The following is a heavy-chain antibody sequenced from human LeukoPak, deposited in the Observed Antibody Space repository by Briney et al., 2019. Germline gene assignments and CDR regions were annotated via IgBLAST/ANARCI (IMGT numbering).Heavy chain of an antibody. V-gene: IGHV3-49*04. CDR2: IRRKAYGGTK. CDR3: TRDKVTVTTGDTNAFDI. Sequence: QSGRSLRLSCTGSGFTFSDYAMSWVRQAPGKGLEWVSSIRRKAYGGTKQYAASVKGRFAISRDDSESVAYLQMNSLKTEDTAVYYCTRDKVTVTTGDTNAFDIWGRGTMVTVSS. D-gene: IGHD4-17*01. CDR1: GFTFSDYA. J-gene: IGHJ3*02.